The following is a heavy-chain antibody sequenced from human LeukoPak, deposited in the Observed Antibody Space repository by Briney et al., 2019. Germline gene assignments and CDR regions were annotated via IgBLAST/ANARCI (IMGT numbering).Heavy chain of an antibody. D-gene: IGHD4-17*01. CDR1: GYTFTSYG. J-gene: IGHJ3*02. V-gene: IGHV1-18*01. CDR3: ASLLTTVTTNDAFDI. Sequence: ASVKVSCKASGYTFTSYGISWVRQAPGQGLEWMGWISAYNGNTNYAQKLQGRVTMTTDTSTSTAYMELGSLRSDDTAVYYCASLLTTVTTNDAFDIWGQGTMVTVSS. CDR2: ISAYNGNT.